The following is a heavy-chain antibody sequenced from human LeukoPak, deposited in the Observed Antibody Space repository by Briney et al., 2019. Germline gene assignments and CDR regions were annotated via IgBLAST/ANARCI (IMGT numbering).Heavy chain of an antibody. V-gene: IGHV4-59*01. CDR1: GGSIRSSY. D-gene: IGHD7-27*01. Sequence: NTSETLSLTCTVSGGSIRSSYWSRIRQPPGKGLEWIGHIYYSGTTSGSPNYNPSLKSRVTISVDTSKNQFSLQVRSVTAADTAVYCCARGSGRYYYYGVDVWGQGTTVTVSS. J-gene: IGHJ6*02. CDR2: IYYSGTTSGSP. CDR3: ARGSGRYYYYGVDV.